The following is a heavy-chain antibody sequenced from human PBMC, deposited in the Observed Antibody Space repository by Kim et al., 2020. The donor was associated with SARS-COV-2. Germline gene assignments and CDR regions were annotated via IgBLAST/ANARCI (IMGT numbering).Heavy chain of an antibody. Sequence: YPGDSDTSYSPSFQGQVTISAYKSISTAYLQWSSLKASDTAMYYCARIGDYWGQGTLVTVSS. CDR3: ARIGDY. J-gene: IGHJ4*02. CDR2: YPGDSDT. D-gene: IGHD2-15*01. V-gene: IGHV5-51*01.